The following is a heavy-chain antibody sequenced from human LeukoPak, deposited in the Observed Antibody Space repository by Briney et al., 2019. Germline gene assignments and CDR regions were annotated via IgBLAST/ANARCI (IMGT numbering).Heavy chain of an antibody. CDR3: ARDSPPARPYYYYYYMDV. D-gene: IGHD6-6*01. CDR2: IKQDGSEK. V-gene: IGHV3-7*01. CDR1: GFTFSSYW. J-gene: IGHJ6*03. Sequence: GWSLRLSCAASGFTFSSYWMSWVRQAPGKGLEWVANIKQDGSEKYYVDSVKGRFTISRDNAKNSLYLQMNGLRAEDTAVYYCARDSPPARPYYYYYYMDVWGKGTTVTVSS.